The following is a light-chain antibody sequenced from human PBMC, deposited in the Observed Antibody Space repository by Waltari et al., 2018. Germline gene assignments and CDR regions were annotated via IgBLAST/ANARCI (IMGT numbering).Light chain of an antibody. Sequence: QSALTQPAAVSGSPGQSVTIPCIGARSDIGTYDIFSWYQQHPGNAPKLVISDVSKRPSGVSDRFSGSKSGDTASLTISGLQFEDEADYYCCSYAGNYVWVFGGGTRLTVL. CDR1: RSDIGTYDI. J-gene: IGLJ3*02. CDR2: DVS. CDR3: CSYAGNYVWV. V-gene: IGLV2-23*02.